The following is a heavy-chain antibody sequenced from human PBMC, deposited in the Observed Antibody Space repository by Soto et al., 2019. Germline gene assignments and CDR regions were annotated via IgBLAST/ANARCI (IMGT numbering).Heavy chain of an antibody. Sequence: QVTLVESGGGVVQPGRSLRLSCAASGFNVSAYTMHWVRQAPGKGLEWVAGISSDGNHKYYTDSVKGRFTISRDTSTNTLYLQMNSLRAEDTAVYYCARWEQPLFDYWGQGTLVTVSS. D-gene: IGHD1-26*01. CDR3: ARWEQPLFDY. CDR1: GFNVSAYT. CDR2: ISSDGNHK. J-gene: IGHJ4*02. V-gene: IGHV3-30-3*01.